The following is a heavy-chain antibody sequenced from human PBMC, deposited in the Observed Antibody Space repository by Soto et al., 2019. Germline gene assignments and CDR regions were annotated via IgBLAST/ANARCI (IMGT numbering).Heavy chain of an antibody. Sequence: TRSLTCNVSGGSISSGGYYWNWIRQHPVKGLEWIGYIYYSGNTYYNPSLKSRVTISVDTSKNELSLRLSSVTAADTAVYYCARDHIVVVPAAIYYYGMDVWGQGTTVTVSS. V-gene: IGHV4-31*03. CDR3: ARDHIVVVPAAIYYYGMDV. J-gene: IGHJ6*02. D-gene: IGHD2-2*01. CDR1: GGSISSGGYY. CDR2: IYYSGNT.